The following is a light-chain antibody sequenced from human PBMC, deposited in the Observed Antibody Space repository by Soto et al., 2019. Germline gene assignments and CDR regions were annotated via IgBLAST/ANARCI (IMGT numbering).Light chain of an antibody. CDR1: QSVRSN. CDR2: GAS. J-gene: IGKJ1*01. Sequence: EIVLTQSPGTLSLSPGERATLSCRASQSVRSNLAWYQQKPGQAPRLLIYGASTRAAGIPARFSGSGSGTEFTLTISSLQSEDFAVYYCQQYNNWLWTFGQGTKADIK. V-gene: IGKV3-15*01. CDR3: QQYNNWLWT.